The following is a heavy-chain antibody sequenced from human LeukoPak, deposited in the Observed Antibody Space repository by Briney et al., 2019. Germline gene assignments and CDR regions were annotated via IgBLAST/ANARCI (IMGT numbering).Heavy chain of an antibody. D-gene: IGHD6-19*01. J-gene: IGHJ4*02. CDR1: GGSISSSSYY. V-gene: IGHV4-39*01. CDR3: ATPFPRYSSGWYHRGSGDFDY. Sequence: SETLSLTCTVSGGSISSSSYYWGWIRQPPGKGLEWIGSIYYSGSTYYNPSLKSRVTISVDTSKNQFSLKLSSVTAADTAVYYCATPFPRYSSGWYHRGSGDFDYWGQGTLVTVSS. CDR2: IYYSGST.